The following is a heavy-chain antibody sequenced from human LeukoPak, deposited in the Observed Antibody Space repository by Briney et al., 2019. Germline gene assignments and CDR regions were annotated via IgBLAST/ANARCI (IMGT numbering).Heavy chain of an antibody. J-gene: IGHJ4*02. V-gene: IGHV1-2*02. CDR3: ARVSESGSLDY. CDR1: GYTFTDYY. Sequence: ASVKVSCKASGYTFTDYYFNWVRQAPGQGLEWMGWINPNSGGTHYAQKFQGRVTMTRDTSISTAYMELSSLRSDNTAVYYCARVSESGSLDYWGQGTLVTVSS. D-gene: IGHD1-26*01. CDR2: INPNSGGT.